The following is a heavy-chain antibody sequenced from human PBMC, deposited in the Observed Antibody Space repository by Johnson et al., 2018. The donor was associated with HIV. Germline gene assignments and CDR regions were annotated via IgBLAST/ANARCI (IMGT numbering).Heavy chain of an antibody. CDR2: IRYDGSNK. CDR1: GFTFSTYG. V-gene: IGHV3-30*02. D-gene: IGHD3-10*01. J-gene: IGHJ3*02. Sequence: QVQLVESGGGVVQPGGSLRLSCAASGFTFSTYGMHWVRQAPGKGLEWVAFIRYDGSNKYYADSVKGRFTISRDNSKNTLYVQMNSLRVEDTAVYYWAKDDSPSGAFDIWGQGTMVIVSS. CDR3: AKDDSPSGAFDI.